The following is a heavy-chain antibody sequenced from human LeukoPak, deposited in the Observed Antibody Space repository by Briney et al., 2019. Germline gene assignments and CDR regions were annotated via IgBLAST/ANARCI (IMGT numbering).Heavy chain of an antibody. Sequence: ASVKVSCKASGGTFSSYAISWVRQAPGQGLEWMGGIIPIFGTANYAQKFQGRVTITTDESTSAAYMELSSLRSEDTAVYYCARYTRGYCSGGSCYSGHGMDVWGQGTTVTVSS. CDR2: IIPIFGTA. CDR3: ARYTRGYCSGGSCYSGHGMDV. D-gene: IGHD2-15*01. J-gene: IGHJ6*02. CDR1: GGTFSSYA. V-gene: IGHV1-69*05.